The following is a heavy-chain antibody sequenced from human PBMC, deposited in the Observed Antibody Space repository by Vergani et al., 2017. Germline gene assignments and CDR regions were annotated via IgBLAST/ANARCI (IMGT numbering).Heavy chain of an antibody. Sequence: QVQLQESGPGLVTPSQTLSLTCSVSGGSFSSDNVYWTWIRQPAGKGLEWIGRIYTSGSTEYNPSLKSRVTISIDTSKNQFSLNLSSVTAADTAVYYWGRAQYYNWFDPWGQGRMVTVSS. CDR2: IYTSGST. V-gene: IGHV4-61*02. CDR1: GGSFSSDNVY. D-gene: IGHD3-10*01. J-gene: IGHJ5*02. CDR3: GRAQYYNWFDP.